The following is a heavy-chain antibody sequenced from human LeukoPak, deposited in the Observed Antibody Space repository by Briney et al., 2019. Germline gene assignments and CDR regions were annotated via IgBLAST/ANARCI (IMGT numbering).Heavy chain of an antibody. J-gene: IGHJ6*03. CDR2: IKPDGSEK. CDR1: GFTFSSYW. D-gene: IGHD6-13*01. V-gene: IGHV3-7*04. CDR3: ARAGYSSSWYRNYYYYYMDV. Sequence: GGSLRLSRAASGFTFSSYWMSWVRQAPGKGLEWVANIKPDGSEKYYVDSVKGRFTISRDNAKNSLYLQMNGLRAEDTAVYYCARAGYSSSWYRNYYYYYMDVWGKGTTVTVSS.